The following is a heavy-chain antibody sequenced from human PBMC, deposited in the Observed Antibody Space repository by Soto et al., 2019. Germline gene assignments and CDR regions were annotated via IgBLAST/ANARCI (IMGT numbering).Heavy chain of an antibody. CDR3: ARGYGYGDYPYNWFDP. CDR2: MNPNSGNT. CDR1: GYTFTSYD. Sequence: QVQLVQSGAEVKKPGASVKVSCKASGYTFTSYDINWVRQATGQGLEWMGWMNPNSGNTGYAQKFQGRVTMTRNTSISTAYMELSSLRSDDTAVYYCARGYGYGDYPYNWFDPWGQGTLVTVSS. V-gene: IGHV1-8*01. D-gene: IGHD4-17*01. J-gene: IGHJ5*02.